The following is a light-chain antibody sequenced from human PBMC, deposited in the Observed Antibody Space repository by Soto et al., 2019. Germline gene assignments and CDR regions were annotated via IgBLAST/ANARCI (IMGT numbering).Light chain of an antibody. Sequence: TLXASXXDXVSITXRASQSINTWLAWYQQKPGKAPKLLIQKVSSLESGVPSRFSGSGFGTEFTLTISSLQTDDFATYYCQQYNSFIWTFGQGTKVDI. V-gene: IGKV1-5*03. CDR1: QSINTW. J-gene: IGKJ1*01. CDR3: QQYNSFIWT. CDR2: KVS.